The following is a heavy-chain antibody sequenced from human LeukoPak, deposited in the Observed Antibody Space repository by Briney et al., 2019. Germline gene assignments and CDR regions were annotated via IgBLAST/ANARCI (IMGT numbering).Heavy chain of an antibody. CDR1: GFTVSSNY. CDR2: IYSGGST. CDR3: ARDLEGRGGGAFDV. V-gene: IGHV3-66*01. Sequence: GGSLRLSCAASGFTVSSNYMSWVRQAPGKGLEWVSVIYSGGSTYYADSVKGRFTISRDNSKNTLYLQMNSLRAEDTAVYYCARDLEGRGGGAFDVWGQGTMVTVSS. J-gene: IGHJ3*01. D-gene: IGHD1-1*01.